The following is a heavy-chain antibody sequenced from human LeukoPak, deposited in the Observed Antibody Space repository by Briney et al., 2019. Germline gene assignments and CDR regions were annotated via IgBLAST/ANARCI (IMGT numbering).Heavy chain of an antibody. CDR2: IKQDGSEK. Sequence: GGSLRLSCAASGFTFSSYWMSWVRQAPGKGLEWVANIKQDGSEKYYVDSVKGRFTISRDNAKNSLYLQMNSLRAEDTAVYYCAKDTAIGLSPADYWGQGTLVTVSS. CDR1: GFTFSSYW. D-gene: IGHD5-18*01. V-gene: IGHV3-7*03. CDR3: AKDTAIGLSPADY. J-gene: IGHJ4*02.